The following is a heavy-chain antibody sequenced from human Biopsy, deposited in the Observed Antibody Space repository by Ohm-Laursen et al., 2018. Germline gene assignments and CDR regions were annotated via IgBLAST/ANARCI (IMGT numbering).Heavy chain of an antibody. Sequence: SVKVSCKAPVGTFSNYGVNWVRQAPGQGLEWLGGNIPILGTGNYAQKFQDRVTVAADTSTSTATMELRSLRSDDTAVYYCATKLTGYFHHWGQGTLVIVSS. J-gene: IGHJ1*01. D-gene: IGHD3-9*01. CDR1: VGTFSNYG. V-gene: IGHV1-69*06. CDR3: ATKLTGYFHH. CDR2: NIPILGTG.